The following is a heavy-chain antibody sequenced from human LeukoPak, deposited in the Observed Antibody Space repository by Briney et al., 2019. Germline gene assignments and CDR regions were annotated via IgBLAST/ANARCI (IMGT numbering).Heavy chain of an antibody. CDR3: ARDLSLTYSSGWYWFDP. Sequence: SQTLSLTCAISGDSVSSNSAAWNWIRQSPWGGLEWLGRTYYRSKWYNDYAVSVKSRITINPDTSKNQFSLQLNSVTPEDTAVYYCARDLSLTYSSGWYWFDPWGQGTLVTVSS. CDR2: TYYRSKWYN. D-gene: IGHD6-19*01. V-gene: IGHV6-1*01. J-gene: IGHJ5*02. CDR1: GDSVSSNSAA.